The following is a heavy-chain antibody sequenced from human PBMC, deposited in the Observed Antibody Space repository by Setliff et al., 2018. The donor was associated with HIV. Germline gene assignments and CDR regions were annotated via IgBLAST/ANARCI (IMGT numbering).Heavy chain of an antibody. Sequence: SETLSLTCAFYGGSLNGFYWSWVRQPPGRGLEWIGEINHSGGTNYNPSLESRVTIRIDTSKNQFSLKVNSVTDADTAVYYCARGWDDKVATIWAPYYYYMDVWGRGTTVTVSS. CDR2: INHSGGT. CDR3: ARGWDDKVATIWAPYYYYMDV. D-gene: IGHD5-12*01. CDR1: GGSLNGFY. V-gene: IGHV4-34*01. J-gene: IGHJ6*03.